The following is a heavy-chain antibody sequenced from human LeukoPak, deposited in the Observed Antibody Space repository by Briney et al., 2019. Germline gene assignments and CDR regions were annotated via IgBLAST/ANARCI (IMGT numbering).Heavy chain of an antibody. CDR1: GGSISSGSYY. J-gene: IGHJ4*02. CDR2: IYTSGST. Sequence: SETLSLTCTVSGGSISSGSYYWSWIRQPAGKGLEWIGRIYTSGSTNYNPSLKSRVTISVDTSKNQFSLKLSSVTAADTAVYYCARGGPLNPNMAYWGQGTLVTVSS. V-gene: IGHV4-61*02. D-gene: IGHD3-16*01. CDR3: ARGGPLNPNMAY.